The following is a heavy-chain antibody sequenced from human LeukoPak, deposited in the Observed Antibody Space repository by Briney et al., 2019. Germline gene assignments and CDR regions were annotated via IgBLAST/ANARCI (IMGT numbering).Heavy chain of an antibody. CDR3: ARGGIGGCFDY. V-gene: IGHV3-74*01. Sequence: PGGSLRLSCAASGFTFSTHWMHWVRQAPGKGLEWVSRINNDGGTTSYADSVKGRFTISSDNAKNTLYLQMNSLRAEDTAVYYCARGGIGGCFDYWGRGTLVTVSS. D-gene: IGHD3-16*01. J-gene: IGHJ4*02. CDR2: INNDGGTT. CDR1: GFTFSTHW.